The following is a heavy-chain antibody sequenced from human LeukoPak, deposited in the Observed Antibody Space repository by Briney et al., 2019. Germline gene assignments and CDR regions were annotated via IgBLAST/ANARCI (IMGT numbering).Heavy chain of an antibody. Sequence: SVKVSCKASGGTFSSYAISWVRQAPGQGLEWMGGIIPIFGTANYAQKFQGRVTITADESTSTAYMELSSLRSEDTAVYYCARSRGGYSNYYHYGMDVWGQGTTVTVSS. D-gene: IGHD5-18*01. CDR3: ARSRGGYSNYYHYGMDV. V-gene: IGHV1-69*13. J-gene: IGHJ6*02. CDR2: IIPIFGTA. CDR1: GGTFSSYA.